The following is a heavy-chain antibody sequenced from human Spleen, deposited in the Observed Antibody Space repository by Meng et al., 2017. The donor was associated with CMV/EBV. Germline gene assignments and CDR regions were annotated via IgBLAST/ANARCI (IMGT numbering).Heavy chain of an antibody. CDR2: KNPSGGST. V-gene: IGHV1-46*01. CDR3: ARGGEGLVP. D-gene: IGHD3-16*01. Sequence: QVELWGVELEEPGAAGRVSCDASGDTSTRYYVHTGRQAHERGLEGLKIKNPSGGSTSSAQKFQGRVTMTRDTSTSTVYMELSSLRSEDTAVYYCARGGEGLVPWGQGTLVTVFS. CDR1: GDTSTRYY. J-gene: IGHJ5*02.